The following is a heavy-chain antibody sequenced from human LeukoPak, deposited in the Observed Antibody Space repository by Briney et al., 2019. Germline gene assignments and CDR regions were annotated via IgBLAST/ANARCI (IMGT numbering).Heavy chain of an antibody. CDR3: ARVTAAAGTRVDY. Sequence: SVKVSCKASGGTLSSYAISWVRQAAGQRLEWVGRIIPILGIANYAQKFQGRVTITADKSTSTAYMELSSLRSEDTAVYYCARVTAAAGTRVDYWGQGTLVTVSS. D-gene: IGHD6-13*01. J-gene: IGHJ4*02. V-gene: IGHV1-69*04. CDR2: IIPILGIA. CDR1: GGTLSSYA.